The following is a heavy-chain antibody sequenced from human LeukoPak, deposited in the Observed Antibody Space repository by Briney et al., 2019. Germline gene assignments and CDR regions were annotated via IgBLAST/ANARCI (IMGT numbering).Heavy chain of an antibody. CDR3: ATDLGRFDC. D-gene: IGHD1-14*01. J-gene: IGHJ4*02. CDR1: GLTVSTNH. Sequence: PGWSLRLSCAASGLTVSTNHMSWVRQAPGKGLEWVSVLYSGGSIFYADSVEGRFTISRDNSKNTLYLQMNSLRVEDTAVYYCATDLGRFDCWGQGTLVTVSS. V-gene: IGHV3-66*01. CDR2: LYSGGSI.